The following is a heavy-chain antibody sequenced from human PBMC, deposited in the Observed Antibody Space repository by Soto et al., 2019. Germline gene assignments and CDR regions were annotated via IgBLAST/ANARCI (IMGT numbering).Heavy chain of an antibody. J-gene: IGHJ6*02. Sequence: SETLSLTCTVSGGSVSNYYWTWIRQPPGKGLEWISYINYSGSTDHSPSLKSRVTISLDTSKNQFSLGLISVTAADTAVYYCARLAPRYRIRDYNYHSLDFWGQGTTVTVSS. CDR2: INYSGST. CDR1: GGSVSNYY. D-gene: IGHD1-20*01. CDR3: ARLAPRYRIRDYNYHSLDF. V-gene: IGHV4-59*02.